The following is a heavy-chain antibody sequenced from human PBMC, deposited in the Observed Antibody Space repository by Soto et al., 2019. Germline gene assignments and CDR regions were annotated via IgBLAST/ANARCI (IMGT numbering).Heavy chain of an antibody. CDR1: GFSFVSYA. D-gene: IGHD3-3*01. Sequence: GGSLRLSCAASGFSFVSYALSWVRQAPGKGLEWVSTISGSDGKTFYADSVKGRFSISRDTSQSTLYLQMNSLRADDTAMYYCARWSYLDYWGQGTRVTVSS. J-gene: IGHJ4*02. CDR3: ARWSYLDY. CDR2: ISGSDGKT. V-gene: IGHV3-23*01.